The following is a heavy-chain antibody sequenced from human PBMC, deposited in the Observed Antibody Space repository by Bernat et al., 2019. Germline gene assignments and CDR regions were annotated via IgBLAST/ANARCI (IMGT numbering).Heavy chain of an antibody. Sequence: QVQLVQSGAEVKKPGASVKVSCKASGYTFTSYGISWVRQAPGQGLEWMGWISAYNGNTNYAQKLQGRVTMTTDTSTSTAYMELRSLRSDDTAVYYCASDVYSGYGCVDYYYYYIDVWGKGTTVTVSS. D-gene: IGHD5-12*01. CDR2: ISAYNGNT. CDR1: GYTFTSYG. V-gene: IGHV1-18*01. J-gene: IGHJ6*03. CDR3: ASDVYSGYGCVDYYYYYIDV.